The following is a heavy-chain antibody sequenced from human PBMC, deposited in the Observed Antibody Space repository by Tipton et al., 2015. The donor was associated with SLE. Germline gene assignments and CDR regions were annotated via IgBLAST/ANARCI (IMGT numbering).Heavy chain of an antibody. V-gene: IGHV4-34*01. CDR1: GGPFTGNY. Sequence: GLVKPSETLSLTCAVYGGPFTGNYWNWIRQPPGKGPEWIGRITNNGNTYYIPSLQSRVTMSVDTSKNHFSLKLTSVTAADTAVYYCAREAIYDSTGYYYRDAFNIWGQGTMVTVSS. J-gene: IGHJ3*02. D-gene: IGHD3-22*01. CDR3: AREAIYDSTGYYYRDAFNI. CDR2: ITNNGNT.